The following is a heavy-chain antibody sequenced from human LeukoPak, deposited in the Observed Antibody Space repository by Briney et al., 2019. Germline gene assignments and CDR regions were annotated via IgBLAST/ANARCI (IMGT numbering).Heavy chain of an antibody. D-gene: IGHD6-19*01. CDR3: AKSPGSSGWFFDY. Sequence: GGSLRLSCAASGFTFSSHAMSWVRQAPGKGLEWVSGISGSGGSTYYADSVKGRFTISRDTSKNTLYLQMNSLRAEDTAVYYCAKSPGSSGWFFDYWGQGTLVTVSS. CDR1: GFTFSSHA. V-gene: IGHV3-23*01. CDR2: ISGSGGST. J-gene: IGHJ4*02.